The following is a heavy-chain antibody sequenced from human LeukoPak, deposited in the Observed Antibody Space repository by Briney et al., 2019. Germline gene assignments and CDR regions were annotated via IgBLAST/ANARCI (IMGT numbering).Heavy chain of an antibody. D-gene: IGHD3-3*01. CDR1: GFTFSSYW. J-gene: IGHJ4*02. V-gene: IGHV3-7*01. CDR3: ARDRRSGYYNFDY. CDR2: IKQDGSEK. Sequence: GGSLRLSCAASGFTFSSYWMSWVRQAPGKGLEWVANIKQDGSEKYYVDSVKGRFTISRDNAKNSLYLQMNSLRAEDTAVYYCARDRRSGYYNFDYWGQGTLVTVSS.